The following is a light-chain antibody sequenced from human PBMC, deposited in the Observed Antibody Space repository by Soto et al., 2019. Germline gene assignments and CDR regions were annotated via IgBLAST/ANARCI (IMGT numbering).Light chain of an antibody. Sequence: EIVLTQSPATLSLSPGERATLSCRASQSVSSYLAWYQQKPGQPPRLLIYWASTRESGVPDRFSGSGSGTDFTLTISSLQAEDVAVYYCQQYYSNPTFGQGTKVEIK. V-gene: IGKV3-15*01. J-gene: IGKJ1*01. CDR2: WAS. CDR1: QSVSSY. CDR3: QQYYSNPT.